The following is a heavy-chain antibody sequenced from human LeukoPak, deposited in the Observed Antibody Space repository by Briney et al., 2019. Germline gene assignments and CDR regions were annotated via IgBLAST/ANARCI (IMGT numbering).Heavy chain of an antibody. J-gene: IGHJ5*02. CDR3: ARGPSYCSGGSCYSDP. CDR2: ISAYNGNT. V-gene: IGHV1-18*01. D-gene: IGHD2-15*01. CDR1: GYTFTSYG. Sequence: ASVTVSCTASGYTFTSYGISWVRQAPGQGLEWMGWISAYNGNTNYAQKLQGRVTMTTDTSTSTAYMELRSLRSDDTAVYYCARGPSYCSGGSCYSDPWGQGTLVTVSS.